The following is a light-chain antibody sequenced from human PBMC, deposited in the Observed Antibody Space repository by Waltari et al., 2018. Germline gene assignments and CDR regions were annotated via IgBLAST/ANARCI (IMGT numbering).Light chain of an antibody. J-gene: IGKJ2*01. V-gene: IGKV4-1*01. CDR3: QQYYSTPYT. CDR2: WAY. Sequence: DIVTTQSPDSLAVSLGERATINCKSSQSVLYSSNNKNYLAWYQQKPGQPPKLLIYWAYTRESGVPDRFSGSGSGTDFTLTISSLQAEDVAVYYCQQYYSTPYTFGQGTKLEIK. CDR1: QSVLYSSNNKNY.